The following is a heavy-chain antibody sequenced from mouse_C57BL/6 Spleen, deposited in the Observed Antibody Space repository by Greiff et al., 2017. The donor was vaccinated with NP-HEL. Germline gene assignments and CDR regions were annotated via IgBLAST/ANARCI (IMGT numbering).Heavy chain of an antibody. CDR2: IDPETGGT. Sequence: VKLQQSGAELVRPGASVTLSCKASGYTFTDYEMHWVKQTPVHGLEWIGAIDPETGGTAYNQKFKGKAILTADKSSSTAYMELRSLTSEDSAVYYCTRMGSNYHYDAMDYWGQGTSVTVSS. CDR3: TRMGSNYHYDAMDY. D-gene: IGHD2-5*01. V-gene: IGHV1-15*01. CDR1: GYTFTDYE. J-gene: IGHJ4*01.